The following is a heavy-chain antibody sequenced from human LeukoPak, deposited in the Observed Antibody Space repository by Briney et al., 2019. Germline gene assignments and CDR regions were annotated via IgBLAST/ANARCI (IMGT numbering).Heavy chain of an antibody. D-gene: IGHD6-13*01. J-gene: IGHJ4*02. CDR3: ARGLGYSSSWGNYFDY. Sequence: SETLSLTCAVYGGSFSGYYWRWIRQPPGKGLEWIGEINHSGSTNYNLSLKSRVTISVDTSKNQFSLKLSSVTAADSAVYYCARGLGYSSSWGNYFDYWGQGTLVTVSS. V-gene: IGHV4-34*01. CDR1: GGSFSGYY. CDR2: INHSGST.